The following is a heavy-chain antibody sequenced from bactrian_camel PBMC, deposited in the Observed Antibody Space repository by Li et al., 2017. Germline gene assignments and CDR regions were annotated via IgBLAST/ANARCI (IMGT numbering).Heavy chain of an antibody. D-gene: IGHD7*01. CDR3: AAGISCVWQRPREFGY. V-gene: IGHV3-3*01. J-gene: IGHJ6*01. Sequence: HVQLVESGGGSVRAGGSLRLSCLRSGSTYSTNCIGWFRQHPGKEREVIAGIYSSSGILYYADSVKGRFTISQDAARATVSLQMNSLKPEDTAMYNCAAGISCVWQRPREFGYWGQGTQVTVS. CDR2: IYSSSGIL. CDR1: GSTYSTNC.